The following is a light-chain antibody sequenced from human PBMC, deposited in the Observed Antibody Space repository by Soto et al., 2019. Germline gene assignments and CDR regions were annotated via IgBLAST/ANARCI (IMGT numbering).Light chain of an antibody. CDR1: SSDVGSYNL. V-gene: IGLV2-23*01. CDR2: EGN. J-gene: IGLJ3*02. CDR3: CSFATSGTWV. Sequence: ALTQPASVSGSPGQSITISCTGTSSDVGSYNLVSWYQQHPGKAPKLMISEGNKRPSGISNRFSGSKSGNTASLTISGLQAEDEADYYCCSFATSGTWVFGGGTKLTVL.